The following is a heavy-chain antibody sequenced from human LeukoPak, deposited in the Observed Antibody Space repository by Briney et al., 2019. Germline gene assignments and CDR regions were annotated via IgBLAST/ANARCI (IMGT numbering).Heavy chain of an antibody. Sequence: SETLSLTCTVSGDFISSYYWTWIRQPPGKGLEWIGYTHYSGSTNYNPSLKSRVTISIDTSKNQFSLKLSSVTAADTAVYYCARGYHDFSGYWLSYFDYWGQGTLVTVSS. CDR1: GDFISSYY. J-gene: IGHJ4*02. CDR3: ARGYHDFSGYWLSYFDY. D-gene: IGHD3-22*01. CDR2: THYSGST. V-gene: IGHV4-59*13.